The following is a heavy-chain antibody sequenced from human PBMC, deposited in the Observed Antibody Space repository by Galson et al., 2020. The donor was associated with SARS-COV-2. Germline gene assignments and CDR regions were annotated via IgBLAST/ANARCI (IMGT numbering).Heavy chain of an antibody. V-gene: IGHV5-51*07. CDR2: IYPGDSDT. Sequence: KNGASLKISCKGSGNSITSYWIAWVHQMPGRGLELVGIIYPGDSDTRYSPSFQGQVTISADTSIRTAYLQWSSLTASDTAIYYCARGYCVGSSCYTPTVSFDYWGQGTLFTVSS. D-gene: IGHD2-2*02. CDR1: GNSITSYW. CDR3: ARGYCVGSSCYTPTVSFDY. J-gene: IGHJ4*02.